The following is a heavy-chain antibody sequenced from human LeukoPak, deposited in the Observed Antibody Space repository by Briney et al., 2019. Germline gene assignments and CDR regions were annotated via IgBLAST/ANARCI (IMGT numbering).Heavy chain of an antibody. CDR3: ARGTSSWYAYNWFDP. CDR2: IYTSGST. V-gene: IGHV4-61*02. Sequence: PSETLSLTCTVSGGSISSGSYYWSWIRQPAGKGLEWIGRIYTSGSTNYNPSLKSRVTISVDTSKNQFSLKLSSVTVADTAVYYCARGTSSWYAYNWFDPWGQGTLVTVSS. D-gene: IGHD6-13*01. J-gene: IGHJ5*02. CDR1: GGSISSGSYY.